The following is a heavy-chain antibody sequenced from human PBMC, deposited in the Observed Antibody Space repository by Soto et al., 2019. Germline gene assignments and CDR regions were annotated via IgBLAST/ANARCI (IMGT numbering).Heavy chain of an antibody. CDR1: GFSLSTSGMC. V-gene: IGHV2-70*01. J-gene: IGHJ4*02. Sequence: GSGPTLVNPTQTLTLTCTFSGFSLSTSGMCVSWIREPPGKALEWLALIDWDDDKYYSTSLKTRLTISKETSKNKVVLTMTNMEPVDTATYYCARLSIAARPAVGGYYFDYWGQGTLVTVSS. CDR2: IDWDDDK. D-gene: IGHD6-6*01. CDR3: ARLSIAARPAVGGYYFDY.